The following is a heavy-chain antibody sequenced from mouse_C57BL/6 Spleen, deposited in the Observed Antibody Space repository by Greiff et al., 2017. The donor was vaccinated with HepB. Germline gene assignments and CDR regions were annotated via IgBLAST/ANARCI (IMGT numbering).Heavy chain of an antibody. J-gene: IGHJ4*01. Sequence: VQLQQSGAELVRPGTSVKVSCKASGYAFTNYLIEWVKQRPGQGLEWIGVINPGSGGTNYNEKFKGKATLTADKSSSTAYMQLSSLTSEDSAVYVCARSGKMDYWGQGTSVTVSS. D-gene: IGHD3-1*01. CDR2: INPGSGGT. V-gene: IGHV1-54*01. CDR3: ARSGKMDY. CDR1: GYAFTNYL.